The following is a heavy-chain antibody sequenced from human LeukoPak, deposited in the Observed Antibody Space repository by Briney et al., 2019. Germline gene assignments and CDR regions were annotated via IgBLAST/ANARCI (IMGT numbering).Heavy chain of an antibody. CDR2: IYYSGST. Sequence: SETLSLTCTVSGGSISSYYWSWIRQPPGKGLEWIGYIYYSGSTNYNPSLKSRVTISVDTSKNQFSLKLSSVTAAGTAVYYCARVSYSSSWYYFDYWGQGTLVTVSS. D-gene: IGHD6-13*01. CDR3: ARVSYSSSWYYFDY. V-gene: IGHV4-59*01. CDR1: GGSISSYY. J-gene: IGHJ4*02.